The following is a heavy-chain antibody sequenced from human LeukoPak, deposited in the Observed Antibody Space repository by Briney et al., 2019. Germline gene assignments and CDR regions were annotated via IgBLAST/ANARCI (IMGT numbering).Heavy chain of an antibody. Sequence: PSETLSLTCAVYGGSFSGYYWSWIRQPPGKGLEWIGEINHSGSTNYNPSLKSRVTISVDTSKNQFSLKLSSVTAADTAVYYCARPRQRSSSWYLYWGQGTLVTVSS. CDR2: INHSGST. CDR1: GGSFSGYY. D-gene: IGHD6-13*01. V-gene: IGHV4-34*01. CDR3: ARPRQRSSSWYLY. J-gene: IGHJ4*02.